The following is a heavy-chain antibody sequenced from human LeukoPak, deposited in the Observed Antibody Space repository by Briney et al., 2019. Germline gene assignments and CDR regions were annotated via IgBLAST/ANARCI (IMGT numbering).Heavy chain of an antibody. J-gene: IGHJ4*02. Sequence: ASVKVSCKASGYTFTSYYMHWVRQAPGQGLEWMGIINPSGGSTSYAQKFQGRVTMTRDMSTSTVYMELSSLRSEDTAVYYCARSLPDQGFDYWGQGTLVTVSS. CDR2: INPSGGST. D-gene: IGHD2-2*01. CDR3: ARSLPDQGFDY. V-gene: IGHV1-46*01. CDR1: GYTFTSYY.